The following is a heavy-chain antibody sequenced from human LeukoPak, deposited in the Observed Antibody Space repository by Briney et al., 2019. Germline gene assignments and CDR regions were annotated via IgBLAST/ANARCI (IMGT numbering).Heavy chain of an antibody. CDR1: GGAISSGSYY. V-gene: IGHV4-61*02. CDR3: AREGVGYHYYYYMDV. Sequence: SQTLSLTCTVSGGAISSGSYYWSWIRQPAGKGLEWIGRIYTSGSTNYNPSLKSRVTISVDTSKNQFSLKLSSVNDADTAVYYCAREGVGYHYYYYMDVWGKGTTVTVSS. J-gene: IGHJ6*03. D-gene: IGHD3-3*01. CDR2: IYTSGST.